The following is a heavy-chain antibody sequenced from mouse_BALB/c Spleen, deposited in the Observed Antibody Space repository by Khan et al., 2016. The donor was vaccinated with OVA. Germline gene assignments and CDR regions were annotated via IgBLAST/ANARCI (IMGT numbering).Heavy chain of an antibody. CDR1: GYTSSSYW. CDR2: ILPGSGST. V-gene: IGHV1-9*01. Sequence: QVQLKQSGAELMKPGASVKISCKATGYTSSSYWMDWVKQRPGHGLEWIGEILPGSGSTKHNEKFKGKATFTADTSLNTAYMQLSSLTSEGFAGYYYARVEVIYDGYYRFSCFAYWGLGTLVTVSA. J-gene: IGHJ3*01. D-gene: IGHD2-3*01. CDR3: ARVEVIYDGYYRFSCFAY.